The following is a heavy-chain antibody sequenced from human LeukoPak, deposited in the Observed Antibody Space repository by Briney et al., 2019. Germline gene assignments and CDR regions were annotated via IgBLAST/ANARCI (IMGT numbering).Heavy chain of an antibody. Sequence: GVSVKVSCKASGYTFTGYYIHWVRQAPGQGLEWMGWINPNSGGTNYAQKFQGRVIMTRDTSISTAYMELSRLRSDDTAMYYCARALRSGSYREFDHWGQGTLVTVSS. CDR2: INPNSGGT. D-gene: IGHD1-26*01. V-gene: IGHV1-2*02. CDR3: ARALRSGSYREFDH. CDR1: GYTFTGYY. J-gene: IGHJ4*02.